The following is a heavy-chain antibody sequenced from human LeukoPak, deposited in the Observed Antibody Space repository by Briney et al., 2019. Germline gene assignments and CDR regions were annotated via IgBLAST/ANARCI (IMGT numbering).Heavy chain of an antibody. CDR3: ATYRQIQVPFEF. CDR1: GFTFSDFP. V-gene: IGHV3-23*01. D-gene: IGHD5-18*01. CDR2: IFPSSDEI. J-gene: IGHJ4*02. Sequence: QPGGSLRLSCAASGFTFSDFPMIWVRQAPGKGLGWVFSIFPSSDEIHYADSVKGRFTISRDNSRSTLSLQMDSLRAEDTATYYCATYRQIQVPFEFWGQGTLVTVSS.